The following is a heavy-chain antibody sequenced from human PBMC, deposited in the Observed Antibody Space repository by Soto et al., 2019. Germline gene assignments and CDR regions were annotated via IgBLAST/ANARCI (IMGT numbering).Heavy chain of an antibody. J-gene: IGHJ4*02. CDR1: GDSITSGGYY. CDR3: ARGMGSPDY. Sequence: PSETLSLTCNVSGDSITSGGYYWSWIRQQPGKGLEWIGYVYYSGSTNYNPSLKSRVTISVDTSKNQFSLKLTSVTAADTAVYYCARGMGSPDYWGQGTLVTVSS. V-gene: IGHV4-61*08. D-gene: IGHD1-26*01. CDR2: VYYSGST.